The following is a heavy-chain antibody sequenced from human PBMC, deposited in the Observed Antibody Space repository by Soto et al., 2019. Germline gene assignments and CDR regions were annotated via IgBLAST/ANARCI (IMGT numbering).Heavy chain of an antibody. J-gene: IGHJ4*02. Sequence: SETLSLTCTVSGGSISSSSYYWGWIRQPPGKGLEWIGSIYYSGSTYYNPSLKSRVTISVDTSKNQFSLKLSSVTAADTAVYYCANDMTGPKDYWGQGTLVTVSS. CDR2: IYYSGST. CDR1: GGSISSSSYY. D-gene: IGHD3-9*01. CDR3: ANDMTGPKDY. V-gene: IGHV4-39*01.